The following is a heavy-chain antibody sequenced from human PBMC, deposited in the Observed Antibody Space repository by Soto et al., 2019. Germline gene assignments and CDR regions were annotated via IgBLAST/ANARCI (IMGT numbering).Heavy chain of an antibody. D-gene: IGHD5-18*01. CDR2: ISYDGGLQ. V-gene: IGHV3-30*03. CDR1: GFTFTSYG. CDR3: VSDRGYGHASVPYS. Sequence: QAHLVESGGGVVQPGRSLRLSCAASGFTFTSYGMHWVRQAPGTRLEWVAVISYDGGLQHYADSVKGRFTISRDNSKKMLLLQMNSLRAEDTAVYYCVSDRGYGHASVPYSWGQGTLVSVSS. J-gene: IGHJ4*02.